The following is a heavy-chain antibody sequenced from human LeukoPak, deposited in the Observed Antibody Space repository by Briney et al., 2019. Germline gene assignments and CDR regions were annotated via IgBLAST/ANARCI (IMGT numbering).Heavy chain of an antibody. J-gene: IGHJ4*02. V-gene: IGHV1-2*02. CDR1: GYTFTSNY. D-gene: IGHD3-9*01. Sequence: ASVKVSCKAFGYTFTSNYMHWVRQAPGQGLEWMGWINPNSGGTNYAQKFQGRVTMTRDTSISTAYMELSRLRSDDTAVYYCARGYYDILTGWGQGTLVTVSS. CDR3: ARGYYDILTG. CDR2: INPNSGGT.